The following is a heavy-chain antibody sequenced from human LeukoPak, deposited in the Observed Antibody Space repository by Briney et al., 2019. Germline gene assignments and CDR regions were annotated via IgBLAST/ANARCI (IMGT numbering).Heavy chain of an antibody. J-gene: IGHJ5*02. CDR3: ARTSSNYGWFDP. D-gene: IGHD4-11*01. Sequence: SETLSLTCAVSGYSISSGYYWGWIRQPPGKGLEWIGRIYHSGSTYYNPSLKSRVTMSVDTSKNQFSLKLSSVTAADTAVYYCARTSSNYGWFDPWGQGTLVTVSS. CDR1: GYSISSGYY. CDR2: IYHSGST. V-gene: IGHV4-38-2*01.